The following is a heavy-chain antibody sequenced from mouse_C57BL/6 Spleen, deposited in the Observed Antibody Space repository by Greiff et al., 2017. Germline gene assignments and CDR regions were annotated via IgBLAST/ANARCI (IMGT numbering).Heavy chain of an antibody. V-gene: IGHV5-6*02. Sequence: EVKLVESGGDLVKPGGSLKLSCAASGFTFSSYGMSWVRQTPDKRLEWVATISSGGSYTYYPDSVKGRFTISRDNAKNTLYLQMSSLKSEDTAMXYCARRGYDPGYFDYWGQGTTLTVSS. CDR2: ISSGGSYT. D-gene: IGHD2-3*01. CDR3: ARRGYDPGYFDY. J-gene: IGHJ2*01. CDR1: GFTFSSYG.